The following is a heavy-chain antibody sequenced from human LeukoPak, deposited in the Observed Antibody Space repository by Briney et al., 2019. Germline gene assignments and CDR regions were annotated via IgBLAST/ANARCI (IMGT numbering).Heavy chain of an antibody. CDR1: GGSFSGYY. V-gene: IGHV4-34*01. D-gene: IGHD2-2*02. Sequence: SETLSLTCAVYGGSFSGYYWSWIRQPPGKGLEWIGEINHSGSTNYNPSLKSRVIILVDTSKNQFSLKLSSVTAADTAVYYCARLPGEVCSSTSCYSWFDPWGQGTLVTVSS. J-gene: IGHJ5*02. CDR3: ARLPGEVCSSTSCYSWFDP. CDR2: INHSGST.